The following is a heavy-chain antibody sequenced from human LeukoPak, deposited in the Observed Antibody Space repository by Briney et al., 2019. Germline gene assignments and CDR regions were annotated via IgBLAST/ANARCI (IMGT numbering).Heavy chain of an antibody. CDR2: ITYSVTT. Sequence: SETLSLTCTVSGGSISSSSYYWGWIRQPPGKGLEWVGSITYSVTTYYNPSLKSRVTISIDTSKSQFSLKLTSVTAADTAVYYCAPAYIWGSFRTFNYWGQGTLVTVSS. CDR3: APAYIWGSFRTFNY. D-gene: IGHD3-16*02. V-gene: IGHV4-39*01. J-gene: IGHJ4*02. CDR1: GGSISSSSYY.